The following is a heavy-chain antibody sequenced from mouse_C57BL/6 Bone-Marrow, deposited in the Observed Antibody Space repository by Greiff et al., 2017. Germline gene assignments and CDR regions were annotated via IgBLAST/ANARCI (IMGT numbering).Heavy chain of an antibody. CDR2: ISYSGST. Sequence: EVQRVESGPGLAKPSQTLSLTCSVTGYSITSDYWNWIRKFPGNKLEYMGYISYSGSTYYNPSLKSRISITRDTSKNQYYLQLNSVTTEDTATYYCARRYYYGSSPWYFDVWGTGTTVTVSS. D-gene: IGHD1-1*01. J-gene: IGHJ1*03. CDR3: ARRYYYGSSPWYFDV. CDR1: GYSITSDY. V-gene: IGHV3-8*01.